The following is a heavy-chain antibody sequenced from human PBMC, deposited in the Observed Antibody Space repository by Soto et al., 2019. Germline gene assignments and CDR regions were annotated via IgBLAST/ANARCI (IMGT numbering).Heavy chain of an antibody. CDR3: AREPIYCSSTSCYTDDAFDI. CDR2: MNPNSGNT. D-gene: IGHD2-2*02. CDR1: GYTFTSYD. V-gene: IGHV1-8*01. Sequence: ASVKVSCKASGYTFTSYDINWVRQATGQGLEWMGWMNPNSGNTGYAQKFQGRVTMTRNTSISTAYMELSSLRSEDTAVYYCAREPIYCSSTSCYTDDAFDIWGQGTMVTVS. J-gene: IGHJ3*02.